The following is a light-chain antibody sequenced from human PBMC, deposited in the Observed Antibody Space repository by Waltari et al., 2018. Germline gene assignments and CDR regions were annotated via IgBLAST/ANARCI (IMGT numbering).Light chain of an antibody. CDR1: SPNLAHNY. V-gene: IGLV1-47*01. J-gene: IGLJ3*02. CDR3: SAWDDSLSAWV. CDR2: KNS. Sequence: QSVLSQPPAASGTPGQRVIIPCSGTSPNLAHNYVYGYQQLPGTAPKLLIYKNSQRPSGVPDRFSGSKSGTSASLAISGLRSEDEADYYCSAWDDSLSAWVFGGGTKLTVL.